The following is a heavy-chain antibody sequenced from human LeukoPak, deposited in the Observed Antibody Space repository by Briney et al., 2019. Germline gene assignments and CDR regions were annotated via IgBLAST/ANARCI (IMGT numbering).Heavy chain of an antibody. Sequence: GGSLRLSCEASGFTFSSYGIHWVRQAPGKGLEWVSVLYSGGNTYYADSVKGRFTISRDNSKNTLYLQMNSLRTEDTAVYYCARDRSDGFDYWGQGTLVTVSS. J-gene: IGHJ4*02. CDR1: GFTFSSYG. V-gene: IGHV3-53*01. CDR2: LYSGGNT. CDR3: ARDRSDGFDY.